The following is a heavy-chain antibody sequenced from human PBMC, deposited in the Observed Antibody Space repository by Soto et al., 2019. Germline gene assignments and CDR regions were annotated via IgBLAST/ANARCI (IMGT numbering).Heavy chain of an antibody. Sequence: PSETLSLTCTVSGGSISSGGYYWSWIRQHPGKGLEWIGYIYYSGSTNYNPSLKSRVTISVDTSKTQFSLRLSSVTAADMAVYYCARGPRITVFGVAEGFDSWGQGALVTVSS. D-gene: IGHD3-3*01. CDR1: GGSISSGGYY. CDR3: ARGPRITVFGVAEGFDS. J-gene: IGHJ4*02. V-gene: IGHV4-61*08. CDR2: IYYSGST.